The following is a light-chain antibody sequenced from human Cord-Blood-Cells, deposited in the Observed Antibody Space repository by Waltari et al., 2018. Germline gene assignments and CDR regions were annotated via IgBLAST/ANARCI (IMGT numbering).Light chain of an antibody. Sequence: QSALTQPASVSGSPGQSITISCTGTSSDVGGYNYVSWYQQHPAKAPKHMIYEVSNRPSGVSNRFSGSKSGNTASLTISVLQAEDEADYYCSSYTSSSTLFGTGTKVTVL. CDR1: SSDVGGYNY. V-gene: IGLV2-14*01. CDR2: EVS. CDR3: SSYTSSSTL. J-gene: IGLJ1*01.